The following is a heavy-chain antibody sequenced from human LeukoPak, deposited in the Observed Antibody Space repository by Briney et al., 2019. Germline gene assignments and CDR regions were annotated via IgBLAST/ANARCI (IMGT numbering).Heavy chain of an antibody. CDR2: IYPNTGGT. Sequence: ASVKVSCKTTGYAFTDYHLHWVRQAPGQGLEWMGWIYPNTGGTSYAQKFQDRVTLTSDTSIATAYMEISYLTSDDTAVYYCVRENWYYDYWGQGTLVTVSS. CDR3: VRENWYYDY. D-gene: IGHD1-7*01. J-gene: IGHJ4*02. V-gene: IGHV1-2*02. CDR1: GYAFTDYH.